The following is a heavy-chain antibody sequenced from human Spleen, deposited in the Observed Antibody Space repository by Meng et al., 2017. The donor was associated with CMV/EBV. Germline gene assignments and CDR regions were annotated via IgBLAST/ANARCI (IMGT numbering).Heavy chain of an antibody. V-gene: IGHV4-39*07. D-gene: IGHD3-9*01. Sequence: WVRQAPGKGLEWIGSIYYSGSTYYNPSLKSRVTISVDTSKNQFSLKLSSVTAADTAVYYCARQSSSYDILTGYYQSSPIDYWGQGTLVTVSS. CDR3: ARQSSSYDILTGYYQSSPIDY. J-gene: IGHJ4*02. CDR2: IYYSGST.